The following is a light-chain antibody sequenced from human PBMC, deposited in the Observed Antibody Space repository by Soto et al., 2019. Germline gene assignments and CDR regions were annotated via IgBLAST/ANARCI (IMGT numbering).Light chain of an antibody. J-gene: IGKJ1*01. V-gene: IGKV3-11*01. CDR2: DAS. CDR3: QQRANWPGT. Sequence: EIVLTQSPATLSSSPGERATLSCRASQSVRHYLAWYQQKPGQAPRLLIYDASNRATGIPARFSGSGSGTDFTLTVSSLEPEDFAVYYCQQRANWPGTFGQGTKVDIK. CDR1: QSVRHY.